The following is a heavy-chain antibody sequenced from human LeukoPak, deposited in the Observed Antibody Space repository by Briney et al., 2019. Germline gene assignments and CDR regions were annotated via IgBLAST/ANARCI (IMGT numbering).Heavy chain of an antibody. Sequence: ASVKVSCKASGYTFTGYYMHWVRQAPGQGLEWMGWINPNSGGTNYAQKSQGRVTMTRDTSISTAYMELSRLRSDDTAVYYCARGSIEAAAGYYYGMDVWGQGTTVTVSS. CDR3: ARGSIEAAAGYYYGMDV. V-gene: IGHV1-2*02. D-gene: IGHD6-13*01. CDR1: GYTFTGYY. CDR2: INPNSGGT. J-gene: IGHJ6*02.